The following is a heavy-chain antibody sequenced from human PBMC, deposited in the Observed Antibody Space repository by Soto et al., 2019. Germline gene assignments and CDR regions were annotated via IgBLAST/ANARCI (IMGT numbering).Heavy chain of an antibody. CDR3: ARDAVAGTLELDP. Sequence: QVQLVESGGGVVQPGRSLRLSCAASGFTFSSYGMHWVRQAPGKGLEWVAVIWYDGSNKYYADSVKGRFTISRDNSKNTLYLQMNSLRAEDTAVYYCARDAVAGTLELDPWGQGTLVTVSS. V-gene: IGHV3-33*01. D-gene: IGHD6-19*01. J-gene: IGHJ5*02. CDR2: IWYDGSNK. CDR1: GFTFSSYG.